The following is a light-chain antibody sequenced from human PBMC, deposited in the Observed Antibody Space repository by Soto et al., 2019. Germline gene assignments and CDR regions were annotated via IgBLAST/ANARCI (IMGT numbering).Light chain of an antibody. Sequence: NFMLTQPHSVSEFPGKTVTISCTRSSGSIASNYVQWYQQRPGSAPTTVIYEDNQRPSGVPDRVSGSIDSSSNSASLTISGLRTEDEADYYCQSYDSANHWVFGGGTKLTVL. CDR1: SGSIASNY. CDR3: QSYDSANHWV. V-gene: IGLV6-57*04. CDR2: EDN. J-gene: IGLJ3*02.